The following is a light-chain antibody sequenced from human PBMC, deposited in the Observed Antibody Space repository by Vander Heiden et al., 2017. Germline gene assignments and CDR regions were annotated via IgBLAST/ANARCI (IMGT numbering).Light chain of an antibody. J-gene: IGKJ4*01. CDR2: AAS. V-gene: IGKV1-9*01. CDR1: QGISSY. CDR3: QQLNSYPT. Sequence: IQLTQSPSFLSASVGDRVTITCRASQGISSYLAWYQQKPGKAPKLLIYAASTLQSGVPSRFSGSGSGTEFTLTISSLQPEDFATYYCQQLNSYPTFGGGTKVEIK.